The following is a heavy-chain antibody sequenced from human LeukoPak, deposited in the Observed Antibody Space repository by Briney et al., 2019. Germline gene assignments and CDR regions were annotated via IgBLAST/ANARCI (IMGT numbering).Heavy chain of an antibody. J-gene: IGHJ4*02. D-gene: IGHD5-18*01. Sequence: IGYIYYSGSTNYTPSLKSRVTISVDTSKNQFSLKLSSVTAADTAVYYCARRGYSYGYDYWGQGTLVTVSS. CDR2: IYYSGST. V-gene: IGHV4-59*08. CDR3: ARRGYSYGYDY.